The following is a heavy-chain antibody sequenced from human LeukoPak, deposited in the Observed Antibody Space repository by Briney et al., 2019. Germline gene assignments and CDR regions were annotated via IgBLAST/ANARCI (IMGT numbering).Heavy chain of an antibody. CDR2: ISAYNGNT. CDR3: ARFQYQLLSSWFDP. Sequence: ASVKVSCKASGYTFTSYGISWVRQAPGQGLEWMGWISAYNGNTNYAQKLQGRVTMTTDTSTSTAYMELRSLRSDDTAVYYRARFQYQLLSSWFDPWGQGTLVTVSS. V-gene: IGHV1-18*04. J-gene: IGHJ5*02. CDR1: GYTFTSYG. D-gene: IGHD2-2*01.